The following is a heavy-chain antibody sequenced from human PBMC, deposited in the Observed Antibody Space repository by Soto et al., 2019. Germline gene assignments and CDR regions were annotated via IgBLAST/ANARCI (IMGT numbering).Heavy chain of an antibody. D-gene: IGHD6-6*01. CDR1: GGTFGSYP. CDR2: IIPMFDIV. J-gene: IGHJ4*02. V-gene: IGHV1-69*13. CDR3: AREADHEYFEY. Sequence: VKVSCKASGGTFGSYPISWVRQAPGQGLEWIGGIIPMFDIVHFAQKFQGRVTIIADEFTDTSYMELSSLRSEDTAVYYCAREADHEYFEYWGQGTLVTVSS.